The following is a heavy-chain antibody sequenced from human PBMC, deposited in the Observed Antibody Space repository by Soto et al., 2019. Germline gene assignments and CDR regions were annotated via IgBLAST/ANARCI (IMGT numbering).Heavy chain of an antibody. V-gene: IGHV2-26*01. J-gene: IGHJ6*03. D-gene: IGHD6-19*01. CDR3: ARILFGRSVAGGYFYMDV. Sequence: HVTLKESGPVLVKPTETLTLTCTVSWFSLSNGKVGVSWIRQPPGKALEWLAHIFSNDEKSYRTSLKSRLTISEDTSNSQVVLTMTNVDPVDTATYYCARILFGRSVAGGYFYMDVWCKVASVTVSS. CDR2: IFSNDEK. CDR1: WFSLSNGKVG.